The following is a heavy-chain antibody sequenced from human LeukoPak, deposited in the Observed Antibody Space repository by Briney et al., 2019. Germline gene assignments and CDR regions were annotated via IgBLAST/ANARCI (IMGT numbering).Heavy chain of an antibody. J-gene: IGHJ3*02. Sequence: ASVKVSCKASGYTFTGYYMNWVRQAPGQGLEWMGWINPNSGGTNYAQKFQGRVTMTRDTSISTAYMELSRLRSDDTAVYYCARAGYCSGGSCSTAAFDIWGQGTMVTVSS. CDR3: ARAGYCSGGSCSTAAFDI. D-gene: IGHD2-15*01. V-gene: IGHV1-2*02. CDR1: GYTFTGYY. CDR2: INPNSGGT.